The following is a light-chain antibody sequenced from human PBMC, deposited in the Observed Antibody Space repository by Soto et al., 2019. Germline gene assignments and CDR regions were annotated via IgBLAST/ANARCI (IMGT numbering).Light chain of an antibody. CDR3: QQRTNWPTST. CDR1: QNVRSY. V-gene: IGKV3-11*01. J-gene: IGKJ5*01. CDR2: DAS. Sequence: EIVLTQSPAPLSLSPGERATLSCRASQNVRSYLAWYQQKPGQAPRLLIHDASSRATGIPDRFSGSGSGTDFTLTISSLEPEDSAVYYCQQRTNWPTSTFGQGTRLEIK.